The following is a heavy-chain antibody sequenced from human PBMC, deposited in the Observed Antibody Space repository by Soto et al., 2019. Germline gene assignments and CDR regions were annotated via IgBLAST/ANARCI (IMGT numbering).Heavy chain of an antibody. Sequence: ASVKVSFKASGYTFTSYYMHWVRQAPGQGLEWMGIINPSGGSTSYAQKFQGRVTMTRDTSTSTVYMELSSLRSEDTAVYYCARAKGVGSFIYYFAYWGQGTLVTVSS. CDR2: INPSGGST. D-gene: IGHD1-26*01. CDR3: ARAKGVGSFIYYFAY. CDR1: GYTFTSYY. J-gene: IGHJ4*02. V-gene: IGHV1-46*01.